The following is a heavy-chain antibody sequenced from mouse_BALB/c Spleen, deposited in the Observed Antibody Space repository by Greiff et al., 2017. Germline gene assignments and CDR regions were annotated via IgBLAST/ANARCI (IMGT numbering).Heavy chain of an antibody. V-gene: IGHV1-82*01. CDR1: GYAFSSSW. D-gene: IGHD1-1*01. CDR3: LYGSSPCYWYFDV. Sequence: QVQLQQSGPELVKPGASVKISCKASGYAFSSSWMNWVKQRPGQGLEWIGRIYPGDGDTNYNGKFKGKATLTADKSSSTAYMQLSSLTSVDSAVYFCLYGSSPCYWYFDVWGAGTTVTVSS. CDR2: IYPGDGDT. J-gene: IGHJ1*01.